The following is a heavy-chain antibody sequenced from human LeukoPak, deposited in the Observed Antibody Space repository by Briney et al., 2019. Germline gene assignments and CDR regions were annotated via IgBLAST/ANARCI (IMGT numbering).Heavy chain of an antibody. CDR2: IYYSGST. V-gene: IGHV4-31*03. Sequence: SETLSLTCTVSGGSISSGGYYWSWIRQHPGKGLEWIGYIYYSGSTYYNPSLKSRVTISVDTSKNQFSLKLSSVTAADTAVYYCAREYCGGDCYSESWGQGTLVTVSS. D-gene: IGHD2-21*02. J-gene: IGHJ5*02. CDR3: AREYCGGDCYSES. CDR1: GGSISSGGYY.